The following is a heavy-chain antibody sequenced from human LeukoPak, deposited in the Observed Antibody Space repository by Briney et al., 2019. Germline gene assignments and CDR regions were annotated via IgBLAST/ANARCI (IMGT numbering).Heavy chain of an antibody. Sequence: PGGSLRLSCAASGFTFSSYSMNWVRQAPGKGLEWVSSISSSSSYIYYADSVKGRFTISRDNSKNTVYLQMNSLRAKDTAVYYCAKGGSNSYSFDYWGQGTLVTVSS. V-gene: IGHV3-21*01. CDR2: ISSSSSYI. CDR3: AKGGSNSYSFDY. CDR1: GFTFSSYS. J-gene: IGHJ4*02. D-gene: IGHD1-26*01.